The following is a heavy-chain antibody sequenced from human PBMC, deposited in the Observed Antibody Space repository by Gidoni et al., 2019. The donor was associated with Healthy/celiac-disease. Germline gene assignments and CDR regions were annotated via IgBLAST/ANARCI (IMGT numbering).Heavy chain of an antibody. Sequence: EVQLVESGGGVVQPGGSLRLSCAASGFPCSSYWMNWVRQAPGKGLVWVSRINSDGSSTSYADSVNGRFTISRDNAKNTLYLQMNSLRAEDTAVYYCARVDPLYYDFWSGFDGMDVWGQGTTVTVSS. CDR3: ARVDPLYYDFWSGFDGMDV. D-gene: IGHD3-3*01. CDR2: INSDGSST. CDR1: GFPCSSYW. J-gene: IGHJ6*02. V-gene: IGHV3-74*01.